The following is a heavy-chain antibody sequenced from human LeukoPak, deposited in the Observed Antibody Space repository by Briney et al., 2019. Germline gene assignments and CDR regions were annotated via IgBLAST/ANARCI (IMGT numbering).Heavy chain of an antibody. CDR2: ISGSGGST. CDR1: GFTFSSYA. J-gene: IGHJ6*02. Sequence: GGSLRLSCAASGFTFSSYAMSWVRQAPGKGLEWVSAISGSGGSTYYADSVKGRFTISRDNSKNTLYLRMNSLRAEDTAVYYCAKSFGEYYYYYGMDVWGQGTTVTVSS. V-gene: IGHV3-23*01. D-gene: IGHD3-10*01. CDR3: AKSFGEYYYYYGMDV.